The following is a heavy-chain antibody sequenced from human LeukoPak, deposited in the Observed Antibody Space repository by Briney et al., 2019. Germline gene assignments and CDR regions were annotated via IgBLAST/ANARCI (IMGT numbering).Heavy chain of an antibody. CDR3: ARDSYYYESSNAFDI. CDR1: GFTVSRNY. CDR2: ISYDGSNK. D-gene: IGHD3-22*01. V-gene: IGHV3-30*03. Sequence: GGSLRLSCAASGFTVSRNYMSWVRQAPGKGLEWVAVISYDGSNKYYADSVKGRFTISRDNSKNTLYLQMNSLRAEDTAVYYCARDSYYYESSNAFDIWGQGTMVTVSS. J-gene: IGHJ3*02.